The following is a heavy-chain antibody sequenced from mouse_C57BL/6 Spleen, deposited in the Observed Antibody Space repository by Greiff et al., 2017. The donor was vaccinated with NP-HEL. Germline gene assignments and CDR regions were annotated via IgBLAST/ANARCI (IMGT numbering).Heavy chain of an antibody. D-gene: IGHD1-1*01. Sequence: QVQLQQPGTELVKPGASVKLSCKASGYTFTSYWMHWVKQRPGQGLEWIGNINPSNGGTNYNEKFKSKATLTVDKSSSTAYMQLSILTSEDSAVYYCARFTTVVARAMDYWGQGTSVTVSS. CDR3: ARFTTVVARAMDY. J-gene: IGHJ4*01. CDR1: GYTFTSYW. CDR2: INPSNGGT. V-gene: IGHV1-53*01.